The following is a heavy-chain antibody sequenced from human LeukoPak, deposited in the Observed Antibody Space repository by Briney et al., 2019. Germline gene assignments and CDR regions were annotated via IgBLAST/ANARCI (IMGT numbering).Heavy chain of an antibody. D-gene: IGHD5-18*01. J-gene: IGHJ4*02. CDR3: ARGLGAMGLLLNY. Sequence: ASVKVSCKASGYTFTGYYMHWVRQAPGQGLEWMGWINPNSGGTNYAQKFQGRVTMTTDTSTSTAYMELRSLRSDDTAVYYCARGLGAMGLLLNYWGQGTLVTVSS. CDR2: INPNSGGT. CDR1: GYTFTGYY. V-gene: IGHV1-2*02.